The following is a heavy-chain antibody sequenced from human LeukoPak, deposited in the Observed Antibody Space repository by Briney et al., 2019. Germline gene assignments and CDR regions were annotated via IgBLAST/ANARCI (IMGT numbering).Heavy chain of an antibody. CDR3: AKDYGDSNFQH. V-gene: IGHV4-34*01. CDR2: INHSGST. D-gene: IGHD4-17*01. CDR1: GGSFSGYY. J-gene: IGHJ1*01. Sequence: SETLSLTCAVYGGSFSGYYWSWIRQPPGKGLEWIGEINHSGSTNYNPSLKSRVTMSLDTSRNQFSLKLSSVTAADTAVYYCAKDYGDSNFQHWGQGTLVTVSS.